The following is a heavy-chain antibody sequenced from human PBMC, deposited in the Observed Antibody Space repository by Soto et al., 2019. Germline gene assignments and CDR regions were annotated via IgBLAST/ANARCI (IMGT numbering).Heavy chain of an antibody. J-gene: IGHJ3*02. Sequence: GGSLRLACAASGFTFSNYAMHWVRQAPGKGLGWVAVISYDGSNKYYADSVKGRFTISRDNSKNTLYLQMNSLRAEDTAVYYCARSRDGYNLDAFDIWGQGTMVTVSS. CDR1: GFTFSNYA. CDR3: ARSRDGYNLDAFDI. D-gene: IGHD5-12*01. CDR2: ISYDGSNK. V-gene: IGHV3-30*14.